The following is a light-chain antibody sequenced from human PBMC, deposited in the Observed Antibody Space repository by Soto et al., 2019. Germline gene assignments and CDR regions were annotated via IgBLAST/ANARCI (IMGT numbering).Light chain of an antibody. V-gene: IGKV1-39*01. J-gene: IGKJ4*01. CDR2: AAS. CDR3: QQSYSTPLT. CDR1: QSISSY. Sequence: DSQMAQSPSSLSASVGDRVTITCRASQSISSYLNWYQQKPGKAPKLLIYAASSLQSGLPSRFSGSGSGADFTLTISSLQPEDFATYYCQQSYSTPLTFRGGTKVDIK.